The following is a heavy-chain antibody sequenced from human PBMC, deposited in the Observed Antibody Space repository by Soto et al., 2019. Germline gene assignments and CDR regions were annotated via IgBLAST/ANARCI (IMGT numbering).Heavy chain of an antibody. CDR2: IYHSGST. CDR3: ARGSPYSGYAW. J-gene: IGHJ4*02. CDR1: GGSISSGVYY. D-gene: IGHD5-12*01. Sequence: SETLSLTCTVSGGSISSGVYYWSWIRQHPGKGLEWIGYIYHSGSTNYNPSLKSRVTISVDTSKNQFSLKLSSVTAADTAVYYCARGSPYSGYAWWGQGTLVTVSS. V-gene: IGHV4-31*03.